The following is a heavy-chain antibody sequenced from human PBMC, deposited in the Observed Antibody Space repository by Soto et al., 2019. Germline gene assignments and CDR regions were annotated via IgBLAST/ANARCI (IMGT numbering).Heavy chain of an antibody. CDR3: ARGEVVALGY. D-gene: IGHD2-15*01. V-gene: IGHV4-30-2*01. CDR1: GGSISSGGYS. Sequence: QLQLQESCLGLVKPSQTLSLTCAVSGGSISSGGYSWSWIRQPPGKGLEWIGYIYHSGSTYYNPSLKSRVTILVDRSKNQFSLKLSSVTAADTAVYYCARGEVVALGYWGQGTLVTVSS. J-gene: IGHJ4*02. CDR2: IYHSGST.